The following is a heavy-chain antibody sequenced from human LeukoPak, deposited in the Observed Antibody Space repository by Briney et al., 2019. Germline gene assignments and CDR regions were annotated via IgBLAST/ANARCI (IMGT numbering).Heavy chain of an antibody. CDR3: ARGGPRPVALKHSITMVRGVPYYFDY. Sequence: SEPLPLTCAVYGGSFSGYYWSWIRQPPGKGLEWIGEINHSGSTNYNPSVKSRVTISVDTSKNKFSLKLSSVTAADTAVYYCARGGPRPVALKHSITMVRGVPYYFDYWGQGTLVTVSS. V-gene: IGHV4-34*01. CDR2: INHSGST. J-gene: IGHJ4*02. D-gene: IGHD3-10*01. CDR1: GGSFSGYY.